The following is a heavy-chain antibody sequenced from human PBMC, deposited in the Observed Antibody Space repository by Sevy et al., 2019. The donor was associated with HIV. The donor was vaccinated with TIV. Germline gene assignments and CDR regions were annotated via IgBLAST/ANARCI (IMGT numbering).Heavy chain of an antibody. Sequence: GGSLRLSCAASGFTFSNYWMHWVRQAPGKGLVWLSHINTDGESIRYADSVKGRFTISRDNAKNTLYLQVNSLRAEDTAVYYCARGTRGTFGNWGQGTLVTVSS. V-gene: IGHV3-74*01. J-gene: IGHJ4*02. CDR2: INTDGESI. D-gene: IGHD1-26*01. CDR3: ARGTRGTFGN. CDR1: GFTFSNYW.